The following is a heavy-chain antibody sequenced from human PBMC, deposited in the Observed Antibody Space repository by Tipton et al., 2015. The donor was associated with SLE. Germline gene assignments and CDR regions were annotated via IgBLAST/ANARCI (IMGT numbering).Heavy chain of an antibody. CDR2: ISYDGSNK. Sequence: SLRLSCAASGFTFSSYAMHWVRQAPGKGLEWVAVISYDGSNKYYADSVKGRFTIPRDNSKNTLYLQMNSLRAEDTAVYYCAREGNWAGEVDYWGQGTLVTVSS. D-gene: IGHD7-27*01. CDR3: AREGNWAGEVDY. V-gene: IGHV3-30*04. CDR1: GFTFSSYA. J-gene: IGHJ4*02.